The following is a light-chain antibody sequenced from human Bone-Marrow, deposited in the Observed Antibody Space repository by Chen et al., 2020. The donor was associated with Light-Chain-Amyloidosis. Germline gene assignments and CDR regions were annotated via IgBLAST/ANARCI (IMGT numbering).Light chain of an antibody. J-gene: IGLJ3*02. CDR3: QSYQGSSQGV. Sequence: NSMLTQPHSVSESPGKTVIISCTRSSGSIATNYVQWYQQRPGSSPTTVIYEDDQRPSGVPDRFSGSIDRSSNSTSLTISGLKTDDEADYYCQSYQGSSQGVFGGGTKLTVL. CDR2: EDD. CDR1: SGSIATNY. V-gene: IGLV6-57*01.